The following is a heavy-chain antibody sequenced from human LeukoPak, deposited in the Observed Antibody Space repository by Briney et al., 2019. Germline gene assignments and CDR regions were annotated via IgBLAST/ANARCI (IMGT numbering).Heavy chain of an antibody. CDR2: ITNSGNSK. Sequence: GGSLRLSCAASEFTFSSYSMNWVRQAPGKGLEWVSYITNSGNSKSYADSVKGRFTISRDNTKNSLYLQMNSLRAEDTAVYYCARYSCGGDCYDAFDIWGQGTMVTVSS. D-gene: IGHD2-21*02. CDR1: EFTFSSYS. CDR3: ARYSCGGDCYDAFDI. V-gene: IGHV3-48*01. J-gene: IGHJ3*02.